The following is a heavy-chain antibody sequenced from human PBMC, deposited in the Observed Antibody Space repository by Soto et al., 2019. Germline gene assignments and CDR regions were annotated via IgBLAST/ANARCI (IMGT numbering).Heavy chain of an antibody. CDR1: GASMNSYH. V-gene: IGHV4-4*07. J-gene: IGHJ5*02. Sequence: XAILALVFTVSGASMNSYHWSAIGQPAGKGLEWIGHIHSSGSTNYNPSLKSRVTMSVDTSKNQFSLRLMSLTAADTAVYYCARDPGVEAAGITWFDPWGQGSLVTVSS. CDR3: ARDPGVEAAGITWFDP. D-gene: IGHD6-13*01. CDR2: IHSSGST.